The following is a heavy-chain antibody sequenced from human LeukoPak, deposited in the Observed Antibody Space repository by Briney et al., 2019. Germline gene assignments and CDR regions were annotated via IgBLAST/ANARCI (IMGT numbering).Heavy chain of an antibody. J-gene: IGHJ4*02. CDR3: AKVRTSSSWYFGFDY. Sequence: GGSLRLSCAASGFTFDDYAMPWVRQAPGKGLEWVSGISWNSGSIGYADSVKGRFTISRDNAKNSLYLQMNGLRAEDTALYYCAKVRTSSSWYFGFDYWGQGTLVTVSS. D-gene: IGHD6-13*01. CDR1: GFTFDDYA. CDR2: ISWNSGSI. V-gene: IGHV3-9*01.